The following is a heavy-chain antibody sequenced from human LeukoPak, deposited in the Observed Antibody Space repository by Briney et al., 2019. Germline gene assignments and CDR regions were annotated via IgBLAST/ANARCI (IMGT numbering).Heavy chain of an antibody. Sequence: GASVKASCKASGYTFTSYGISWVRQAPGQGLEWMGWISAYNGNTNYAQKLQGRVTMTTDTSTSTAYMELRSLRSDDTAVYYCARGRRITIFGVVIDFDYWGQGTLVTVSS. V-gene: IGHV1-18*01. D-gene: IGHD3-3*01. CDR3: ARGRRITIFGVVIDFDY. CDR2: ISAYNGNT. J-gene: IGHJ4*02. CDR1: GYTFTSYG.